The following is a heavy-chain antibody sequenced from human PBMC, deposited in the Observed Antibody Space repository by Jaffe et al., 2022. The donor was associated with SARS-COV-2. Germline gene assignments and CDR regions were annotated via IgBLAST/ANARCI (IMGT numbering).Heavy chain of an antibody. V-gene: IGHV1-2*06. CDR1: GYIISDYY. J-gene: IGHJ4*02. CDR3: ARDNPDDY. Sequence: QVQLVQSGAEVKKPGASVKVSCKASGYIISDYYLHWVRQAPGQGLEWMGRLNPNSDGANLAQRFQGRVSMTRDTTFNTAYMELSRLGSDDTAVYYCARDNPDDYWGQGTLVTVSS. CDR2: LNPNSDGA.